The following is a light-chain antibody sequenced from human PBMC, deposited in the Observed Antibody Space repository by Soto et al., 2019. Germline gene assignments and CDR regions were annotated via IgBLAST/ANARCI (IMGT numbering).Light chain of an antibody. CDR1: QHITND. J-gene: IGKJ2*01. V-gene: IGKV1-17*01. CDR2: LAS. CDR3: LHHNGYPPV. Sequence: DIQMTQSPSSLPASVGDTVTITCRASQHITNDCAWYQQKAGRAPKCLILLASRLQTGVPSRFSGSGSGTEFTLTISSLQPEDCATYYCLHHNGYPPVFGQGTKVEIK.